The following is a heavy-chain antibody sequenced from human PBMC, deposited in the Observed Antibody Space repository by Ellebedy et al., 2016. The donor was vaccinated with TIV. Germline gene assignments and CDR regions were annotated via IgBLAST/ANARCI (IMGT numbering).Heavy chain of an antibody. V-gene: IGHV3-30*14. CDR3: AREAGTSGWYSGFQH. CDR2: ISYDGSNK. Sequence: GESLKISCAASGFTFSSYAMHWVRQAPGKGLEWVAVISYDGSNKYYADSVKGRFTISRDNSKNTLYLQMNSLRAEDTANYYCAREAGTSGWYSGFQHWGQGTLVTVSS. J-gene: IGHJ1*01. CDR1: GFTFSSYA. D-gene: IGHD6-19*01.